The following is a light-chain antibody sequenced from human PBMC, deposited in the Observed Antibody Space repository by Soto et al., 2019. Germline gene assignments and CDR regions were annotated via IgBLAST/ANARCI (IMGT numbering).Light chain of an antibody. V-gene: IGKV1-8*01. J-gene: IGKJ1*01. Sequence: IQMTQSPSSLSASVEDSVTITCRASQGISSYLAWYQQKPGKAPKLLIYAASTLQSRVPSSFSGSGSGTDFTLTISCLQSEDFATYYCQQYYSHPRTFGQGTKVDIK. CDR3: QQYYSHPRT. CDR1: QGISSY. CDR2: AAS.